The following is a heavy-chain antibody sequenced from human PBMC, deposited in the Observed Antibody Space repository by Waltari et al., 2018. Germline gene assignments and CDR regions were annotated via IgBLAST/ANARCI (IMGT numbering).Heavy chain of an antibody. CDR2: HIPIFGTA. Sequence: QVQLVQSGAEVKKPGSSVTVSCKASGGTFSSYAISWVRPAPGQGLEWMGRHIPIFGTANYAQQFQSRGTLTADESTSTAYMELSSLRSEDTAVYYCAIQGYCSGGSCNQYYYYGMDVWGQGTTVTVSS. J-gene: IGHJ6*02. CDR1: GGTFSSYA. CDR3: AIQGYCSGGSCNQYYYYGMDV. D-gene: IGHD2-15*01. V-gene: IGHV1-69*15.